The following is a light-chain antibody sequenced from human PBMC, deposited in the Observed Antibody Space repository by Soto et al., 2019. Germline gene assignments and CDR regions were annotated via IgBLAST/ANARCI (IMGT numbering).Light chain of an antibody. V-gene: IGKV3-20*01. CDR1: QSVSKY. CDR3: QQYGGSPQT. J-gene: IGKJ1*01. CDR2: GAS. Sequence: EIVLTQSPGTLALSPGEGATLSCRASQSVSKYLAWYQQKPGQAPRLLIYGASSRATGIPDSFSGSGSGTDITLTMSGLEPEDFAVYYCQQYGGSPQTFGQGTKVQIK.